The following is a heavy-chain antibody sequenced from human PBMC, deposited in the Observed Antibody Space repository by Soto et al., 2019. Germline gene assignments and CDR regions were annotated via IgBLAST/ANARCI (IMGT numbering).Heavy chain of an antibody. D-gene: IGHD7-27*01. CDR1: GYTFTKYD. CDR2: MNPNSGHT. J-gene: IGHJ4*02. Sequence: QVQLVQSGAEVKKPGASVKVSCEASGYTFTKYDINWVRQASGQGLEWVGWMNPNSGHTGYAQRFQGRVTMTMNTSIRTAYMELSSLRSEDAAVYYCARGTGEALGDLGGVDYWGQGTLVTVSS. CDR3: ARGTGEALGDLGGVDY. V-gene: IGHV1-8*01.